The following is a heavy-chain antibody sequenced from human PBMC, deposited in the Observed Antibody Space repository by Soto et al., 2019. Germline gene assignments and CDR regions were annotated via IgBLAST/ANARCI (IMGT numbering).Heavy chain of an antibody. CDR2: IFYTGTT. Sequence: PSETLSLTCSVSGGSVSYNSYYWGWIRQPPGKGLEWVGGIFYTGTTYYNPSLKDRLSISVDTSKNSFSLNLTSLTAADTAVYFCARLVVVAPVANVWGQGALVTVSS. J-gene: IGHJ4*02. D-gene: IGHD2-21*01. CDR1: GGSVSYNSYY. CDR3: ARLVVVAPVANV. V-gene: IGHV4-39*01.